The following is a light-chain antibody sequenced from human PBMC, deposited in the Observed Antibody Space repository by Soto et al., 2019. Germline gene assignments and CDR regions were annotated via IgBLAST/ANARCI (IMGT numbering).Light chain of an antibody. CDR1: QDISNY. V-gene: IGKV1-33*01. J-gene: IGKJ3*01. CDR2: DAS. CDR3: QQFDNLPLT. Sequence: DIQMTQSPSSLSASVGDRVTITCQASQDISNYLNWYQQKPGEAPKLLIYDASNLETGVPSRFSGSGSGTDFTFTFSSLQPEDIATYYCQQFDNLPLTFGPGTKVNIK.